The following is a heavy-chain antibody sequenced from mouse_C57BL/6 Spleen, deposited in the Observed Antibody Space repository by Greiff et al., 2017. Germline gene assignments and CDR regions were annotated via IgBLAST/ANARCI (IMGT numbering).Heavy chain of an antibody. CDR2: INPGSGGT. CDR1: GYAFTNYL. D-gene: IGHD2-4*01. V-gene: IGHV1-54*01. J-gene: IGHJ1*03. Sequence: QVHVKQSGAELVRPGTSVKVSCKASGYAFTNYLIEWVKQRPGQGLEWIGVINPGSGGTNYNEKFKGKATLTADKSSSTAYMQLSSLTSEDSAVYFCARRDYDYDYWYFDVWGTGTTVTVSS. CDR3: ARRDYDYDYWYFDV.